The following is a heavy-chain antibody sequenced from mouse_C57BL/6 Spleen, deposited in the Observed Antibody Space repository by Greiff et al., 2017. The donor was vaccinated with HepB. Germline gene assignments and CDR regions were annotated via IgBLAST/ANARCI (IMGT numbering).Heavy chain of an antibody. CDR2: ISSGSSTI. D-gene: IGHD2-14*01. V-gene: IGHV5-17*01. CDR3: ARRVLRDDYAMDY. J-gene: IGHJ4*01. CDR1: GFTFSDYG. Sequence: EVQLVESGGGLVKPGGSLKLSCAASGFTFSDYGMHWVRQAPEKGLEWVAYISSGSSTIYYADTVKGRYTISRDNAKNTLFLQMTSLRSEDTAVYYCARRVLRDDYAMDYWGQGTSVTVSS.